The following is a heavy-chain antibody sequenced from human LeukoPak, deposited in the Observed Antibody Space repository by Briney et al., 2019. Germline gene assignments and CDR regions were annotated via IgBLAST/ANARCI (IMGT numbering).Heavy chain of an antibody. D-gene: IGHD6-19*01. CDR1: GFPFSSYA. Sequence: GGSLRLPCAASGFPFSSYAISWVRQAPGKGLEWVSAISGSGNAYYADSVKGRFTVDTANSKNTLYLHMDSLTVEDTAIYYCAKEKAVVGVPAFDNWGQGTLVTISS. V-gene: IGHV3-23*01. CDR3: AKEKAVVGVPAFDN. CDR2: ISGSGNA. J-gene: IGHJ4*02.